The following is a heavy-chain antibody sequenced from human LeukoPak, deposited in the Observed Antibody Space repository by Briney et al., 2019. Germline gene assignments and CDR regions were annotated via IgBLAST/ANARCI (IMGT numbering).Heavy chain of an antibody. CDR2: FDPEDGET. D-gene: IGHD3-3*01. J-gene: IGHJ5*02. Sequence: ASVKVSCKVSGYTLTELSMHWVRQAPGKGLEWMGGFDPEDGETIYAQKFQGRVTMTEDTSTDTAYMEPSSLRSEDTAVYYRATAPRVGSTIFGEDWFDPWGQGTLVTVSS. CDR3: ATAPRVGSTIFGEDWFDP. V-gene: IGHV1-24*01. CDR1: GYTLTELS.